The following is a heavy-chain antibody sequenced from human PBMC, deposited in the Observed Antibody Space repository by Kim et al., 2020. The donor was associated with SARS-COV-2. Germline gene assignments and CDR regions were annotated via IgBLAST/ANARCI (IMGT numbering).Heavy chain of an antibody. J-gene: IGHJ5*02. CDR1: GFTFSNYA. CDR3: AKGNYGGYISDRFDP. Sequence: GGSLRLSCSVSGFTFSNYAMNWVRQVSGKGLEWVSGISGIGGGKVYTFYADHVKGRFTISRDNSKNTLYLQMNSLRVEDTAVYYCAKGNYGGYISDRFDP. CDR2: ISGIGGGKVYT. D-gene: IGHD4-17*01. V-gene: IGHV3-23*01.